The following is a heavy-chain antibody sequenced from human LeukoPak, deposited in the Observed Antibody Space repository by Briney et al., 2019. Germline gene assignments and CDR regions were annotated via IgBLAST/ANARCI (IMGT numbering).Heavy chain of an antibody. Sequence: GGSLTLLCTPSGHPFSRYAMSWVRQAPGKGLEWVTAISGSGGSTYYADSVKGRFTISRDNSKNTLYLQMNSLRAEDTAVYYCAKDKSIAAADYYFDYWGQGTLVTVSS. CDR1: GHPFSRYA. V-gene: IGHV3-23*01. D-gene: IGHD6-13*01. CDR3: AKDKSIAAADYYFDY. CDR2: ISGSGGST. J-gene: IGHJ4*02.